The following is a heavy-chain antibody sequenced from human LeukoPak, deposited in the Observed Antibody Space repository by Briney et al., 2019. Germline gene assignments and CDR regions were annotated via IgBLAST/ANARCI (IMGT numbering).Heavy chain of an antibody. J-gene: IGHJ4*02. CDR2: ISAYNGNT. V-gene: IGHV1-18*01. CDR1: GYTFTSYG. CDR3: ARAPVGGRGIVPAAQDY. Sequence: ASVKVSCKASGYTFTSYGISWVRQAPGQGLEWMGWISAYNGNTNYAQKLQGRVTMTTDTSTSTAYMELRSLRSGDTAVYYCARAPVGGRGIVPAAQDYWGQGTLVTVSS. D-gene: IGHD2-2*01.